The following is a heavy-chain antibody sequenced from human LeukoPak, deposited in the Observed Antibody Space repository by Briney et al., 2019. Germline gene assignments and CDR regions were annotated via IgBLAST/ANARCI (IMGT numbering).Heavy chain of an antibody. D-gene: IGHD3-22*01. V-gene: IGHV5-51*01. J-gene: IGHJ3*02. CDR2: IYPGDSDT. Sequence: GESLKISCKGSGYSFTTYWIGWVRQMPGKGLEWMGIIYPGDSDTRYSPSFQGQATISADKSISTAYLQWSSLKASDTAMYYCASLSYYDSSGYYANDAFDIWGQGTMVAVSS. CDR1: GYSFTTYW. CDR3: ASLSYYDSSGYYANDAFDI.